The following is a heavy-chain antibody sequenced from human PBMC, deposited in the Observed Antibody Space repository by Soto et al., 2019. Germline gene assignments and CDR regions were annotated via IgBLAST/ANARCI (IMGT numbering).Heavy chain of an antibody. D-gene: IGHD6-19*01. V-gene: IGHV3-48*02. Sequence: EVQLVESGGGLVQPGGSLRLSCAASGFTFSSYRMNWVRQAPGKGLEWVSYISSSSSTIYYADSVKGRFTISRDNAKNSLSLQMNSLRDEDTAVYYCARGSGSGVSDYWGQGTLVTVSS. J-gene: IGHJ4*02. CDR1: GFTFSSYR. CDR3: ARGSGSGVSDY. CDR2: ISSSSSTI.